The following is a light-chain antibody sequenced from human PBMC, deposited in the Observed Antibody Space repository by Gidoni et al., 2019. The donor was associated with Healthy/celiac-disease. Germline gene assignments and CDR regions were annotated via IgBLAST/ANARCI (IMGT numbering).Light chain of an antibody. CDR2: TNN. Sequence: QSVLPQPPSASGPPGQRVTISCSGSSSNIGSNTVNWYQQLPGTAPKLLIYTNNQRPSGVPDRFSGSKSGTSASLAISGLQSEDDADYYCAAWDDSLNGPVFGGGTKLTVL. CDR1: SSNIGSNT. V-gene: IGLV1-44*01. J-gene: IGLJ3*02. CDR3: AAWDDSLNGPV.